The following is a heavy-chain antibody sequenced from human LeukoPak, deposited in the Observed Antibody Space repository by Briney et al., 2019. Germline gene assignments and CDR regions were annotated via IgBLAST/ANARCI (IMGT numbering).Heavy chain of an antibody. Sequence: ASVKVSCKASGYAFTGYYMHWVRQAPGQGLEWMGWINPNSGGTNYAQKFRGRVTMTRDTSISTAYMELSRLRSDDTAVYYCARGSSWYDYFDYWGQGTLVTVSS. D-gene: IGHD6-13*01. J-gene: IGHJ4*02. CDR2: INPNSGGT. CDR1: GYAFTGYY. CDR3: ARGSSWYDYFDY. V-gene: IGHV1-2*02.